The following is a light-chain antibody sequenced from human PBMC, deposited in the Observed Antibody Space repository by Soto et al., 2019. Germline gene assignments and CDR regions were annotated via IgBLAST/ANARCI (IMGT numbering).Light chain of an antibody. V-gene: IGLV1-40*01. CDR3: QSYDSTLSARYG. CDR1: SSNIGAGYD. J-gene: IGLJ1*01. CDR2: GNI. Sequence: VLTQPPSVSGAPGQRVTISCTGSSSNIGAGYDVHWYQQRPGTAPKLLIFGNINRPSGVPDRFSGSKSGTSASLAITGLQADDEGDYCCQSYDSTLSARYGFGTGTRSPS.